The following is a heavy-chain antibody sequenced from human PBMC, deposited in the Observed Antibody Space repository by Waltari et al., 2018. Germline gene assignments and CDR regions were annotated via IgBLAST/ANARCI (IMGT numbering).Heavy chain of an antibody. J-gene: IGHJ3*02. CDR3: AKGLLRFLEWSHPDAFDI. D-gene: IGHD3-3*01. CDR2: INHSGST. V-gene: IGHV4-34*01. CDR1: GGSFSGYY. Sequence: QVQLQQWGAGLLKPSETLSLTCAVYGGSFSGYYWSWIRQPPGKGLEWIGEINHSGSTNYNPSLKSRVTISVDTSKNQFSLKLSSVTAADTAVYYCAKGLLRFLEWSHPDAFDIWGQGTMVTVSS.